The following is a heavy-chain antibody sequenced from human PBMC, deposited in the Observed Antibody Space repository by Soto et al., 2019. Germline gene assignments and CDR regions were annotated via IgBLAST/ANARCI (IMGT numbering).Heavy chain of an antibody. CDR1: GFTFDDYA. CDR3: AKARHWNDFDY. D-gene: IGHD1-1*01. Sequence: VQLVESGGGLVQPGRSLRLSCAASGFTFDDYAMHWVRQAPGKGLEWVSGISWNSGSIGYADSVKGRFTISRDNAKNSLYLQMNSLRAEDTALYYCAKARHWNDFDYWGQGTLVTVSS. J-gene: IGHJ4*02. CDR2: ISWNSGSI. V-gene: IGHV3-9*01.